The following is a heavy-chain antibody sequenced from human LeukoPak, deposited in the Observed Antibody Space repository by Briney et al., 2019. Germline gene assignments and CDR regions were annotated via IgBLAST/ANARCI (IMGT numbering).Heavy chain of an antibody. CDR1: GGSISSYY. V-gene: IGHV4-59*01. J-gene: IGHJ4*02. Sequence: SETLSLTCTVSGGSISSYYWSWIRQPAGKGLEWIGYIYYSGSTNYNPSLKSRVTISVDTSKNQFSLKLSSVTAADTAVYYCAREGLRFRYFDYWGQGTLVTVSS. CDR3: AREGLRFRYFDY. D-gene: IGHD3-3*01. CDR2: IYYSGST.